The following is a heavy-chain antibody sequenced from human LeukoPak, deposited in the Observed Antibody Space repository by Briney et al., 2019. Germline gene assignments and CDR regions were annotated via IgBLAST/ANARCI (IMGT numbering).Heavy chain of an antibody. D-gene: IGHD3-9*01. CDR3: ARDREYYDILTGYKVSHYFDY. V-gene: IGHV3-11*04. Sequence: TGGSLRLSCAASGFTFSDYYMSWIRQAPGKGLEWVSYISRRGSTIYYADSVRGRFTISRDNAKNSLYLQMNSLRAEDTAVYYCARDREYYDILTGYKVSHYFDYWGQGTLVTVSS. CDR1: GFTFSDYY. CDR2: ISRRGSTI. J-gene: IGHJ4*02.